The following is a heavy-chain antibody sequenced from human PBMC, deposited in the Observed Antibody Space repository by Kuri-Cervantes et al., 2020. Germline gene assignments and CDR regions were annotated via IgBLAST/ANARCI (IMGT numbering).Heavy chain of an antibody. CDR3: AKDHEWWLWLPNYYYDMDV. D-gene: IGHD5-18*01. CDR1: GYTFTSYY. J-gene: IGHJ6*02. Sequence: ASVKVSCKASGYTFTSYYMHWVRQAPGQGLEWMGWINPNSGGTNYAQKFQGRVTMTRDTSISTAYMELSRLRSDDTAVYYCAKDHEWWLWLPNYYYDMDVWGQGTTVTVSS. CDR2: INPNSGGT. V-gene: IGHV1-2*02.